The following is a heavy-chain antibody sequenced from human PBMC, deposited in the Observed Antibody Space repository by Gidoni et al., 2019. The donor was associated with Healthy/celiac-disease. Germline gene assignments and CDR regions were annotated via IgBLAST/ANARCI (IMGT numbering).Heavy chain of an antibody. CDR2: IYYSGST. V-gene: IGHV4-39*07. CDR3: ARDSYGYDWYFDL. Sequence: QLQLQESGPGLVKPSETLSLTCTVSGGSISSSSSYWGWIRQPPGKGLVWIVSIYYSGSTYYNPSLKSRVTISVDTSKNQFSLKLSSVTAADTAVYYCARDSYGYDWYFDLWGRGTLVTVSS. D-gene: IGHD5-18*01. CDR1: GGSISSSSSY. J-gene: IGHJ2*01.